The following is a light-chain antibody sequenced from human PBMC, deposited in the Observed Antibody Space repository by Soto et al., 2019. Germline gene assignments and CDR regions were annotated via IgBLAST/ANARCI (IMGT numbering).Light chain of an antibody. CDR2: GAS. V-gene: IGKV3-15*01. CDR1: QSVNSN. J-gene: IGKJ1*01. CDR3: QQYNNWPPWT. Sequence: EIVLTQSPGTLSLSPGERATLSCRASQSVNSNFLAWYQQKPGQAPRLLIYGASTRATGIPARFSGSGSGTEFTLTISSLQSEDLAVYYCQQYNNWPPWTFGQGTKVDIK.